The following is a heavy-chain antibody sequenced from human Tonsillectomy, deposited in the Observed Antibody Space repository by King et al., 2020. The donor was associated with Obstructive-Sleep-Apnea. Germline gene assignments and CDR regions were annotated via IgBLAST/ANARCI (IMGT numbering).Heavy chain of an antibody. CDR3: GEPIAAAGLFWYFDL. J-gene: IGHJ2*01. V-gene: IGHV3-49*03. CDR1: GFTFGDYA. CDR2: IRSKNYGGTT. D-gene: IGHD6-13*01. Sequence: VQLVESGGGLIQPGRSLRLSCRASGFTFGDYAMTWFRQAPGKGLEWVGFIRSKNYGGTTDYAASVKGRFSISRDDSKSIAYLQMNSLKIEDTAVYYCGEPIAAAGLFWYFDLWGRGTMVTVSS.